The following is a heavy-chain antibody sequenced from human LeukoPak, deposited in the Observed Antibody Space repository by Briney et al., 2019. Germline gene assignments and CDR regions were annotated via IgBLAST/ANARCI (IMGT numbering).Heavy chain of an antibody. CDR1: GGSFSGYY. CDR3: ARAVRITMVRGVLGWFDP. CDR2: INHSGST. V-gene: IGHV4-34*01. D-gene: IGHD3-10*01. J-gene: IGHJ5*02. Sequence: PSETLSLTCAVYGGSFSGYYWSWIRQPPGKGLEWIGEINHSGSTNYNPSLKSRVTISVDTSKNQFSLKLSSVTAADTAVYYCARAVRITMVRGVLGWFDPWGQGTLVIVSS.